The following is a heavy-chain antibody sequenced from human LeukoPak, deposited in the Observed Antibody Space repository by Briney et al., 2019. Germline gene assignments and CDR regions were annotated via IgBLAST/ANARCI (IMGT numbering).Heavy chain of an antibody. CDR2: IYSGGST. V-gene: IGHV3-66*02. CDR1: GFADSSNY. CDR3: ARGTLGSTFDY. J-gene: IGHJ4*02. Sequence: GGSLRLSCAASGFADSSNYMRWVRQAPGKGLEWVSVIYSGGSTYYADSVKGRFTISRDNSKNTLYLQMNSLRAEDTAVYYCARGTLGSTFDYWGQGTLVTVSS.